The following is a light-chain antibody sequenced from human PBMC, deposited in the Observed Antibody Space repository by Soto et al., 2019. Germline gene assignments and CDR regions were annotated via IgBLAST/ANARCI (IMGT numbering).Light chain of an antibody. V-gene: IGLV1-40*01. Sequence: QSVLTQPPSVSGAPGQRVTISCTGSSSNIGAGYDVHWYQQLPGTAPKLLIYGNSNRPSGVPDRFSGSKSGTSASLAIIGLQAEDEADYYCQSYDSSLSGRGVFGGGTKLTVL. CDR2: GNS. CDR3: QSYDSSLSGRGV. CDR1: SSNIGAGYD. J-gene: IGLJ3*02.